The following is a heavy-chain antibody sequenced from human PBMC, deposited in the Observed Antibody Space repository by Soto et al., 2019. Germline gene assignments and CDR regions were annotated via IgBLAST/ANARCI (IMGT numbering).Heavy chain of an antibody. CDR1: GGSLSTNP. D-gene: IGHD2-15*01. J-gene: IGHJ4*01. V-gene: IGHV1-69*06. CDR3: ARRVSGGFFRFFDS. CDR2: TGSGTGPG. Sequence: QVQLVQSGTEVKKPGSSVKVSCKASGGSLSTNPISWVRQAPGQGLEWMGGTGSGTGPGNHAQKFQGRLTVTAEKSTSTVYMGLTTLSSEDTDVYNCARRVSGGFFRFFDSWGHRTRVTVSS.